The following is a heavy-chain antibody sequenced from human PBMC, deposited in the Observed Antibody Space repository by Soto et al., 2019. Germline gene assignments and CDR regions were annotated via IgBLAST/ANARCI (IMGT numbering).Heavy chain of an antibody. CDR2: IYYSGST. J-gene: IGHJ4*02. CDR3: SSMYIGGDFDY. Sequence: PSETLSLTCTVSGVSIISGGYYWSLIRQDPGKGLEWIGYIYYSGSTYYNPSLKSRVTISVDTSKNQFSLKLSSVTAADTAVYYCSSMYIGGDFDYWGQGTLVTVAS. D-gene: IGHD3-10*01. CDR1: GVSIISGGYY. V-gene: IGHV4-31*03.